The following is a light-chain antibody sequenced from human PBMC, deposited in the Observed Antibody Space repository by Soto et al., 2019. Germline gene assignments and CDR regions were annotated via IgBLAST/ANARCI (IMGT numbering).Light chain of an antibody. CDR2: AAS. CDR3: QQGYNTPHT. J-gene: IGKJ2*01. Sequence: DIPMTQSPSSLSASVGDRVTITCRASQSITTYLNWYQQKPGKAPKLLIYAASSLQSGVPSRFSGSGSGIDFTLTIGSLQPEDFATYYCQQGYNTPHTFGQGTNLEIK. CDR1: QSITTY. V-gene: IGKV1-39*01.